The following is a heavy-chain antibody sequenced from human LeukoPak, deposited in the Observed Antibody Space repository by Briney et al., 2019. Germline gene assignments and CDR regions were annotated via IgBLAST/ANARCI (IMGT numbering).Heavy chain of an antibody. Sequence: GSVKDSCKVTGYTHPELSMHWVRQAAGKGVAGMGGFDPEDGETIYAQKFQGRVTMTEDTSTDTAYMELSSLRSEDTAVYYCATNIVVVPAARWFDPWGQGTLVTVSS. CDR1: GYTHPELS. CDR3: ATNIVVVPAARWFDP. D-gene: IGHD2-2*01. J-gene: IGHJ5*02. CDR2: FDPEDGET. V-gene: IGHV1-24*01.